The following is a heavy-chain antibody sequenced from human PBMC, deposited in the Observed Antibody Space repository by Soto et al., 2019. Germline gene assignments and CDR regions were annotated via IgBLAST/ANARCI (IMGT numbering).Heavy chain of an antibody. V-gene: IGHV3-15*07. CDR3: AWDNSGRFRTDH. CDR2: IKSKGGGGTK. Sequence: EVQLVESGGGLVKPGDSLRLSCAVSGLKFSDAWRNWARQAPGKGLEWVGRIKSKGGGGTKDYAAPVKGRFAISRDDSRDTLYLQMNSLKIEDTAVYYCAWDNSGRFRTDHWGQGTLVTVS. J-gene: IGHJ4*02. CDR1: GLKFSDAW. D-gene: IGHD4-4*01.